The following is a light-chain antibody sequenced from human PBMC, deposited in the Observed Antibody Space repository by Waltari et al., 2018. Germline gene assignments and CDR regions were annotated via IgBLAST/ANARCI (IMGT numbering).Light chain of an antibody. CDR3: SSYTRRNTPSSV. V-gene: IGLV2-14*01. CDR1: SSNIGGYAY. J-gene: IGLJ1*01. CDR2: EVT. Sequence: QSALTQPASVSGSPGQSITISCTGTSSNIGGYAYVSWYQQHPGKAPKLLIYEVTNRPSGVSNRFSGSKSGNTASLAISGLQPEDEADYYCSSYTRRNTPSSVFGTGTQVTVL.